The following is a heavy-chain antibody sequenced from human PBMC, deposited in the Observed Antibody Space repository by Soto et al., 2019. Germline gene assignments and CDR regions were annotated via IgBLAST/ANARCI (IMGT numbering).Heavy chain of an antibody. D-gene: IGHD5-12*01. Sequence: ASVKVSCKASGYTFTSYGISWVRQAPGQGLERMGWISAYNGNPNYAQKLQGRVTMTTDTSTSTAYMELRSLRSDDTAVYYCARGRGYSGYDPLFYYYYGMDVWGQGTTVTVSS. V-gene: IGHV1-18*01. CDR3: ARGRGYSGYDPLFYYYYGMDV. J-gene: IGHJ6*02. CDR1: GYTFTSYG. CDR2: ISAYNGNP.